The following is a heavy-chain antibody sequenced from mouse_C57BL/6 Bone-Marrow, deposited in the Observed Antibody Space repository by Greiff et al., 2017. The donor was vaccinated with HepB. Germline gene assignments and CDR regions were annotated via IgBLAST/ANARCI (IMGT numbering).Heavy chain of an antibody. CDR1: GYTFTSYW. Sequence: QVQLKQPGAELVKPGASVKLSCKASGYTFTSYWMHWVKQRPGQGLEWIGMIHPNSGSTNYNEKFKSKATLTVDKSSSTAYMQLSSLTSEDSAVYYCARSRLDYAMDYWGEGTSVTVSS. CDR2: IHPNSGST. V-gene: IGHV1-64*01. J-gene: IGHJ4*01. CDR3: ARSRLDYAMDY. D-gene: IGHD2-2*01.